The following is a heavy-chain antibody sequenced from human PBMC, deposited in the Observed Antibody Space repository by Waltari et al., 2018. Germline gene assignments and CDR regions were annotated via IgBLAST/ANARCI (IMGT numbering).Heavy chain of an antibody. Sequence: EVQLVESGGGLVQPGGSLRLSCAASGITLSSYWMHWVRQVPVKGLVWVSRISSDGNSRTYADSVKGRFTISRDNAKNTLYLQMNNLRAEDTAVYYCARKGVTSSSDSFDMWGQGTMVTVSS. D-gene: IGHD2-21*02. V-gene: IGHV3-74*01. CDR3: ARKGVTSSSDSFDM. J-gene: IGHJ3*02. CDR1: GITLSSYW. CDR2: ISSDGNSR.